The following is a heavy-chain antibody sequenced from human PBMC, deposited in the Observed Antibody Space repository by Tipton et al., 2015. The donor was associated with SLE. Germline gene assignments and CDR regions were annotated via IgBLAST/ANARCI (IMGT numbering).Heavy chain of an antibody. Sequence: TLSLTCSVSGGSISSSSFYWGWIRQPPGKGLEWIGSIYYSGSTYYNPSLNSRVTISLDTSKNQFSLKLSSVTAADTAVYYCARAEGSWDAFDIWGQGTMVTVSS. D-gene: IGHD2-15*01. V-gene: IGHV4-39*07. CDR3: ARAEGSWDAFDI. J-gene: IGHJ3*02. CDR2: IYYSGST. CDR1: GGSISSSSFY.